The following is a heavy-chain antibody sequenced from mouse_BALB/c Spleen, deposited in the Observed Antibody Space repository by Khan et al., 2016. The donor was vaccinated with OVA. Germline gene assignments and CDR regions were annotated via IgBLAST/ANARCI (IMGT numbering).Heavy chain of an antibody. D-gene: IGHD1-1*01. Sequence: QVRLQQSGPELVRPGASVKMSCKASGCTFTSFWMHWVKQRPGQGLEWIGMIDPPNSETRFNQKFKDKATLNVDTSSNTAYMQLSSLTSEDSAVYYCARGGYGSPFVFWGQGTLVTVSA. CDR3: ARGGYGSPFVF. CDR2: IDPPNSET. J-gene: IGHJ3*01. CDR1: GCTFTSFW. V-gene: IGHV1S127*01.